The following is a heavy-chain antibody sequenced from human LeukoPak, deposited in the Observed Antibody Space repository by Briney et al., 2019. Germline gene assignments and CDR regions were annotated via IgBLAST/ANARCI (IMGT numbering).Heavy chain of an antibody. D-gene: IGHD5-12*01. CDR1: GFTFSSYA. CDR3: ARNRLRAGSVIGY. J-gene: IGHJ4*02. Sequence: PGGSLRLSCAASGFTFSSYAMHWVRQAPGKGLEWVAVISYDGSKTYYADSVKGRFTISRDNSKNTLYLQMNSLRAEDTAVYYCARNRLRAGSVIGYWGQGTLVTVSS. CDR2: ISYDGSKT. V-gene: IGHV3-30*04.